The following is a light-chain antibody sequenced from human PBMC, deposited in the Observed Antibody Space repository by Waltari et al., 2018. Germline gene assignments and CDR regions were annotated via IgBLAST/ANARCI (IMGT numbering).Light chain of an antibody. Sequence: EIVLTQSPGTASLSPGERVTISCRASQSVGSSSLAWYQQKPGQAPRLVIYRASRRATGIPDRFSGRESGTDFSLTISRLEPEDFAVYYCQQHGTLPATFGQGTKVEIK. CDR3: QQHGTLPAT. CDR1: QSVGSSS. J-gene: IGKJ1*01. CDR2: RAS. V-gene: IGKV3-20*01.